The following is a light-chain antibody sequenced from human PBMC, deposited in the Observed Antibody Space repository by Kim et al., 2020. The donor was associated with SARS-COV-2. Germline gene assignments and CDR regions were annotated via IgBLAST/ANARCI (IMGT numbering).Light chain of an antibody. CDR1: QGIRND. J-gene: IGKJ4*01. CDR3: LQDYDYPLS. V-gene: IGKV1-6*01. Sequence: AIQMTQSPSSLSASVGDRVTITCRASQGIRNDLGWYQQKPGRAPNLLIYATSTLQSGVPSRFSGSGSGTDFTLTISSLQPEDVATYYCLQDYDYPLSFGGGTNVEIK. CDR2: ATS.